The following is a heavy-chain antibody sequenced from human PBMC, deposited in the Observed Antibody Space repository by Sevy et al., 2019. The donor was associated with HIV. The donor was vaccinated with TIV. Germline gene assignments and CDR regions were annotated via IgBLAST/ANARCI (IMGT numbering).Heavy chain of an antibody. D-gene: IGHD2-15*01. CDR3: AKDISGEGYLGSGYFDY. J-gene: IGHJ4*02. V-gene: IGHV3-43*01. Sequence: GGSVRLSCAASGFTFDDYTMNWVRQAPGKGLEWVSLITWDGGSTYYADSVKGRFTISRDNSKNSLYLQMNSLRTEDTALYYCAKDISGEGYLGSGYFDYWGQGTLVTVSS. CDR2: ITWDGGST. CDR1: GFTFDDYT.